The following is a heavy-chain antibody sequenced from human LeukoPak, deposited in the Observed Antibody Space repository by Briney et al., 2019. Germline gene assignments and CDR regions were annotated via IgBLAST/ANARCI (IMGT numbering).Heavy chain of an antibody. V-gene: IGHV4-59*12. D-gene: IGHD4-17*01. Sequence: SETLSLTCTVSGGSISSYYWSWIRQPPGKGLEWIGYIYYSGSTNYNPSLKSRVTISVDTSKNQFSLKLSSVTAADTAVYYCARARSAASPYGDYGYWGQGTLVTVSS. CDR2: IYYSGST. J-gene: IGHJ4*02. CDR1: GGSISSYY. CDR3: ARARSAASPYGDYGY.